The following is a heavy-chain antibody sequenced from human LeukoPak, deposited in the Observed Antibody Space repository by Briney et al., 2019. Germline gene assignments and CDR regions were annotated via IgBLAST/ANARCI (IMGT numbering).Heavy chain of an antibody. J-gene: IGHJ3*02. CDR2: IIPIFGTA. V-gene: IGHV1-69*06. Sequence: SVKVSCKASGGTFSSYAISWVRQAPGQGLEWMGGIIPIFGTANYAQKFQGRVTITADKSTSTAYMELSSLRSEDTAVYYCARVGSSGYKNAFDIWGQGTMVTVSS. CDR3: ARVGSSGYKNAFDI. CDR1: GGTFSSYA. D-gene: IGHD3-22*01.